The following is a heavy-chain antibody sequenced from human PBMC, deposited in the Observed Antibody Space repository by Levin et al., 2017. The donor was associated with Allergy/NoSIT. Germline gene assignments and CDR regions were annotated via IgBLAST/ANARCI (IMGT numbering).Heavy chain of an antibody. CDR2: ITGDGDDT. J-gene: IGHJ4*02. CDR3: AKGNTIFGVGRLDY. V-gene: IGHV3-23*01. CDR1: GFTFNNRA. Sequence: SCAVSGFTFNNRAMTWVRQAAGKGLEWVSGITGDGDDTHYADSVKGRFTISRDNSKNTLFLQMNSLRAEDTAIYYCAKGNTIFGVGRLDYWGQGTLVTVSS. D-gene: IGHD3-3*01.